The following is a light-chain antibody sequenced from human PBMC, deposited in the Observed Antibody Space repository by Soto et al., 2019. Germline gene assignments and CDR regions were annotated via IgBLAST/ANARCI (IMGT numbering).Light chain of an antibody. V-gene: IGKV1-6*01. Sequence: AIQMTQSPSSLSASVGDRVTITCRASQGIRNDLGWYQQKPGKAPNLLIYAASSLQSGVPSRFSGSGSGTDFTLTISSLQPDDFATYYCQHYNSYSEALGQGTKVDIK. CDR2: AAS. J-gene: IGKJ1*01. CDR1: QGIRND. CDR3: QHYNSYSEA.